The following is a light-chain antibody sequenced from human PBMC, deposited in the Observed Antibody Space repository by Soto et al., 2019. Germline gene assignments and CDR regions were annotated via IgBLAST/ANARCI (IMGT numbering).Light chain of an antibody. J-gene: IGLJ2*01. V-gene: IGLV2-14*01. CDR1: GSDIGGYDY. Sequence: QSALTQPASVSGSPGQSITIACTGSGSDIGGYDYVSWYQQHPGRAPKLVIYEVIKRPLGISDRFSGSKSGNTASLTISGLQAEDEADYYCSSYTSSSTVVFGGGTQLTVL. CDR2: EVI. CDR3: SSYTSSSTVV.